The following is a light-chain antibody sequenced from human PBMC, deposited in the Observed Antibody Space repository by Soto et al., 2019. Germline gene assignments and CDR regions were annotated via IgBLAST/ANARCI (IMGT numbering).Light chain of an antibody. Sequence: QPVLTQSPSVSASLGASVRLTCTLSSGHSSNSIAWHQQQPEKGPRYLMKINSDGSHNKGDGIPDRFSGSISGAERYLTISSLQSDDEADYYCQTWGTGIRVFGGGTQLTVL. J-gene: IGLJ7*01. CDR3: QTWGTGIRV. CDR2: INSDGSH. CDR1: SGHSSNS. V-gene: IGLV4-69*01.